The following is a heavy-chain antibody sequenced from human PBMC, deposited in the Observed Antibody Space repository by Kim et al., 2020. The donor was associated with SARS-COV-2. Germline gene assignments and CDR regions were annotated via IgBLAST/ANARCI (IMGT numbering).Heavy chain of an antibody. CDR2: IYPGGSA. CDR3: ARHYDSNALNSKYSLD. Sequence: SETLSLTCSVSGGSISSSSYYWAWIRQPPGKGLEWIGNIYPGGSAYYNPSLKSRVTTSADTSKNQFSLRLNSVTAADTAVYYCARHYDSNALNSKYSLD. D-gene: IGHD3-22*01. V-gene: IGHV4-39*07. CDR1: GGSISSSSYY. J-gene: IGHJ4*01.